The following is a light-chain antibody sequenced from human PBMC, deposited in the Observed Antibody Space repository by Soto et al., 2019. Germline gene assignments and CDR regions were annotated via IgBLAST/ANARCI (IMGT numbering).Light chain of an antibody. CDR2: WAS. Sequence: DIVMTQSPDSLAVSLGERATINCKSSQSLYNSNNLNYLAWYQQKPGQPPKLLLYWASTLESGVPDRFSGSGSGTDFTLTISSLQAADVAVYYCQQYHSNPSTFGQGTKLEIK. CDR1: QSLYNSNNLNY. CDR3: QQYHSNPST. J-gene: IGKJ2*01. V-gene: IGKV4-1*01.